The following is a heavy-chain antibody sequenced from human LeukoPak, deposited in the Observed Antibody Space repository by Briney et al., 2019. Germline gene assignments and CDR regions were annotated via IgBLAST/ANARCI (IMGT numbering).Heavy chain of an antibody. CDR1: GFTVSNYW. Sequence: GSLRLSCAASGFTVSNYWMHWVRQAPGKGPVWVSRINSLGSSTNYADSVKGRFTISRDSARNALYLQMNSLRAEDTAVYYCARDLGFWSGSAVLWGRGTLVTVSS. J-gene: IGHJ2*01. V-gene: IGHV3-74*01. D-gene: IGHD3-3*01. CDR2: INSLGSST. CDR3: ARDLGFWSGSAVL.